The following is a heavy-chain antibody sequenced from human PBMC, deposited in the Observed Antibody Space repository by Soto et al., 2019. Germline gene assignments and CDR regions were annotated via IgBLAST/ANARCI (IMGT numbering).Heavy chain of an antibody. CDR3: ARVPSQESRYVWFDP. D-gene: IGHD3-16*01. J-gene: IGHJ5*02. V-gene: IGHV3-7*03. CDR2: INQDGSGE. Sequence: GGSLRLSCAASGLTLSGYWMSWVRQAPGKGLEWVADINQDGSGEYYVDSVKGRFTMSRDNAKNSLYLFMHSLRAEDTAIYYCARVPSQESRYVWFDPWGQGTLVTVS. CDR1: GLTLSGYW.